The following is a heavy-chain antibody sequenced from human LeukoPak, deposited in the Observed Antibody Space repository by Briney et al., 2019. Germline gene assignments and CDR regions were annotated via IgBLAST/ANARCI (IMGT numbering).Heavy chain of an antibody. J-gene: IGHJ6*03. CDR1: GGAISRYY. CDR3: ARGPAVAGYYYYYYMDV. CDR2: IYTSGST. Sequence: SETLCLTWTVSGGAISRYYGSWIRQPARKGVEWIGGIYTSGSTNYNPSLKSRVTMAVDTSKNQFSLQLSSVTAADTAVYYCARGPAVAGYYYYYYMDVWGKGTTVTVSS. D-gene: IGHD6-19*01. V-gene: IGHV4-4*07.